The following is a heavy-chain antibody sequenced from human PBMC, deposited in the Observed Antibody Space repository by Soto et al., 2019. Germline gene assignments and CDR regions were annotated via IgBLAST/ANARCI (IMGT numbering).Heavy chain of an antibody. D-gene: IGHD1-1*01. CDR2: IPYEGSKK. Sequence: QVHLVESGGGVVQPGRSLRLSCAAFGFTFDDYSMHWVRQAAGNGLEWVALIPYEGSKKYYADSVKGRFTFSRDNAKNTLLLEANSLRTEDTAVYYFARPHIQPAWNEGFDIWGQGTMVTVSS. CDR3: ARPHIQPAWNEGFDI. V-gene: IGHV3-30-3*01. J-gene: IGHJ3*02. CDR1: GFTFDDYS.